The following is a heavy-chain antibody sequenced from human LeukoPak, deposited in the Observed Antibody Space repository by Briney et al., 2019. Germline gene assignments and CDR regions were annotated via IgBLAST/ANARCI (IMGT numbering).Heavy chain of an antibody. CDR2: INHSGST. V-gene: IGHV4-34*01. CDR1: GGSFSGYY. CDR3: ARALVAATSVPGH. J-gene: IGHJ4*02. D-gene: IGHD2-15*01. Sequence: SETLSLTCAVYGGSFSGYYWSWIRQPPGKGLEWIGEINHSGSTNYNPSLKSRVTISVDTSKNRFSLKLSSVTAADTAVYYCARALVAATSVPGHWGQGTLVTVSS.